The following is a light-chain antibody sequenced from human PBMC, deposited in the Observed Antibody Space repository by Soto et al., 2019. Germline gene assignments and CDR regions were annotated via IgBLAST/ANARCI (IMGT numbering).Light chain of an antibody. Sequence: EIVLTQSPATLSLSPGERATLSCRASQSLSSYLSWYQHKPGQAPRLLIYDASNRATGIPARFSGSGSGTDFTLTISRLEPEDFAVYYCQQYGSSGTFGQGTKVDI. CDR1: QSLSSY. CDR3: QQYGSSGT. V-gene: IGKV3-20*01. CDR2: DAS. J-gene: IGKJ1*01.